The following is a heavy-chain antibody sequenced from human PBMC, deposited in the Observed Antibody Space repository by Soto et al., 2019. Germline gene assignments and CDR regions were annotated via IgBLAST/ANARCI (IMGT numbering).Heavy chain of an antibody. CDR3: AASIFYYGMDV. CDR1: GYTFTNYW. V-gene: IGHV5-51*01. CDR2: IYPGDSDT. J-gene: IGHJ6*02. Sequence: GESLKISCKGLGYTFTNYWIGWGRQMPGKGLEWMGIIYPGDSDTKYNPSFQGQVTISADKSITTTYLQWSSLKASDTAIYYCAASIFYYGMDVWGQGTTVTVSS.